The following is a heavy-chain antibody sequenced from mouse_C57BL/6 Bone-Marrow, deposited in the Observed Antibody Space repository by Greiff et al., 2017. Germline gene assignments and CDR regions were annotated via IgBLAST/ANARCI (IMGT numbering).Heavy chain of an antibody. J-gene: IGHJ4*01. CDR1: GYTFTSYW. CDR3: ARHYYGSIAMDY. CDR2: IYPGSGST. V-gene: IGHV1-55*01. D-gene: IGHD1-1*01. Sequence: QVQLQQPGAELVKSGASVKLSCKASGYTFTSYWITWVKLRPGQGLEWIGDIYPGSGSTNYNEKFKSKATLTVDTSSSTAYMQLSSLTSEDSAVYYCARHYYGSIAMDYWGQGTSVTVSS.